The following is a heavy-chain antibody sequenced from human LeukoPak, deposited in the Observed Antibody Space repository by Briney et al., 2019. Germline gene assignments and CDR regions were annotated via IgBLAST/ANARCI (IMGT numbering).Heavy chain of an antibody. D-gene: IGHD1-14*01. CDR1: GDSVSSNSAA. CDR3: ARVSLPEAGGTWFDP. J-gene: IGHJ5*02. CDR2: TFHRSKWYN. V-gene: IGHV6-1*01. Sequence: SQTLSLTCAISGDSVSSNSAAWNWIRQSPSRGLEWLGRTFHRSKWYNEYAIPVKSRITINADTSMNQFSLHLRSVTPDDTAVYYCARVSLPEAGGTWFDPWGQGTLVTVSS.